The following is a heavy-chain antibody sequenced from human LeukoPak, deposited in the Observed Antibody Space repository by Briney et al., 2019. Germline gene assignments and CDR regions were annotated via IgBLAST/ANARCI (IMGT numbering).Heavy chain of an antibody. D-gene: IGHD3-3*01. CDR3: ARHIKNVFGYYYYMDV. CDR1: GGSISSSSYY. CDR2: IYYSGST. Sequence: SETLSLTCTVSGGSISSSSYYWGWIRQPPGKGLEWIGSIYYSGSTYYNPSLKSRVTISVDTSKNQFSLKLSSVTAADTAVYYCARHIKNVFGYYYYMDVWGKGTTVTISS. V-gene: IGHV4-39*01. J-gene: IGHJ6*03.